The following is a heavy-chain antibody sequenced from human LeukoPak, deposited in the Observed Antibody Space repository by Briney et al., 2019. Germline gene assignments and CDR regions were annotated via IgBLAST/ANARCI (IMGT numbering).Heavy chain of an antibody. D-gene: IGHD2-15*01. V-gene: IGHV1-69*13. CDR1: GGTFSSYA. Sequence: ASVKVSCKASGGTFSSYAISWVRQAPGQGLEWMGGIIPIFGTANYAQKFQGRVTITADESTSTAYMELSSLRSEDTAVYYCARGLLLDYYYYGMDVWGQGTTVTVSS. J-gene: IGHJ6*02. CDR3: ARGLLLDYYYYGMDV. CDR2: IIPIFGTA.